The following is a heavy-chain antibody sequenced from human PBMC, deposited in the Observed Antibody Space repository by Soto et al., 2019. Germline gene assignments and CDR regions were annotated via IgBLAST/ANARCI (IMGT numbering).Heavy chain of an antibody. V-gene: IGHV1-69*01. Sequence: QVQLVQSEAEVKKPGSSVKVSCKASGGTFSSYAISWVRQAPGQGLEWMGGIISIFGTANYAQKFQGRVTITADESTSTAYMELSSLRSEDTAVYYCARLPYYYGSGSLNWFDPWGQGTLVTVSS. CDR3: ARLPYYYGSGSLNWFDP. CDR1: GGTFSSYA. CDR2: IISIFGTA. D-gene: IGHD3-10*01. J-gene: IGHJ5*02.